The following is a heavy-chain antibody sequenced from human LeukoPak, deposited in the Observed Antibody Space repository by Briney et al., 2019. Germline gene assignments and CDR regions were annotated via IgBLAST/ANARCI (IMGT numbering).Heavy chain of an antibody. V-gene: IGHV4-4*02. CDR2: IYHSEST. CDR1: GGSISSSNW. CDR3: ARAPRRDCSSTSCYGLDY. Sequence: PSGTLSLTCAVSGGSISSSNWWSWVRQPPGKGLEWIGEIYHSESTNYNPSLKSRVTISVDTSKNQFSLKLSSVTAADTAVYYCARAPRRDCSSTSCYGLDYWGQGTLVTVSS. J-gene: IGHJ4*02. D-gene: IGHD2-2*01.